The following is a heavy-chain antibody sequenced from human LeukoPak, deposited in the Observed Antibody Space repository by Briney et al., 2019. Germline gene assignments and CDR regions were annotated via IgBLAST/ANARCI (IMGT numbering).Heavy chain of an antibody. V-gene: IGHV1-2*02. Sequence: VASVKVSCKASGYTFTGYYMHWVRQAPGQGLEWMGWINPNSGGTNYAQKFQGRVTMTRDTSISTAYMELSRLRSDDTAVYYCAREPVAVAHSDAFDIWGQGTMVTVSS. CDR1: GYTFTGYY. D-gene: IGHD6-19*01. CDR3: AREPVAVAHSDAFDI. J-gene: IGHJ3*02. CDR2: INPNSGGT.